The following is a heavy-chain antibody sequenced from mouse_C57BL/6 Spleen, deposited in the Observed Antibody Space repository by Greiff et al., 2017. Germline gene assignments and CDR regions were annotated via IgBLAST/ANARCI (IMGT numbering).Heavy chain of an antibody. D-gene: IGHD1-1*01. J-gene: IGHJ4*01. Sequence: QVQLKQSGPELVKPGASVKISCKASGYAFSSSWMNWVKQRPGKGLEWIGRIYPGDGDTNYNGKFKGKATLTADKSSSTAYMQLSSLTSEDSAVYFCARRGVVADYAMDYWGQGTSVTVSS. V-gene: IGHV1-82*01. CDR2: IYPGDGDT. CDR1: GYAFSSSW. CDR3: ARRGVVADYAMDY.